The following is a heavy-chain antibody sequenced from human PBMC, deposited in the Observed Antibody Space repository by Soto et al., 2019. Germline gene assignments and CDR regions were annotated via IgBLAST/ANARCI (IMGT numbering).Heavy chain of an antibody. CDR1: GFTFSSYW. Sequence: GGSLRLSCAASGFTFSSYWMHWVRQAPGKGLGWVSRINSDGSSTSYADSVKGRFTISRDNAKNTLYLQMNSLRAEDTAVYYCARVMVRGVSCFDYWGQGTLVTVSS. J-gene: IGHJ4*02. V-gene: IGHV3-74*01. CDR3: ARVMVRGVSCFDY. D-gene: IGHD3-10*01. CDR2: INSDGSST.